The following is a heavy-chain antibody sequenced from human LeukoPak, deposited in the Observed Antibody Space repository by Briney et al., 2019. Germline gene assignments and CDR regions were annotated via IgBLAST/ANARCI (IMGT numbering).Heavy chain of an antibody. CDR2: ISYDGSNK. J-gene: IGHJ4*02. Sequence: QPGRSLRLSCAASGFTFSSYGMHWVRQAPGKGLEWVAVISYDGSNKYYADSVRGRFTISRDNFKNTLYLQMNSLRAEDTAVYYCARDLEIGSSSYYFDYWGQGTLVTVSS. D-gene: IGHD3-3*01. CDR1: GFTFSSYG. V-gene: IGHV3-30*03. CDR3: ARDLEIGSSSYYFDY.